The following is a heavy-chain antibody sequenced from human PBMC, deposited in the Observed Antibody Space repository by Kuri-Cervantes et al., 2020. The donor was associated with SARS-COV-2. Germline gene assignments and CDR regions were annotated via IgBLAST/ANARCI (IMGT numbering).Heavy chain of an antibody. CDR1: GGSFSGYY. V-gene: IGHV4-34*01. Sequence: GSLRLSCAVYGGSFSGYYWSWIRQPPGKGLEWIGEINHSGSINYNPSLKSRVTISVDTSKNQFSLKLNSVTAADTAVYYCARGEGIVLVVYALAFDIWGQGTMVTVSS. CDR3: ARGEGIVLVVYALAFDI. CDR2: INHSGSI. D-gene: IGHD2-8*02. J-gene: IGHJ3*02.